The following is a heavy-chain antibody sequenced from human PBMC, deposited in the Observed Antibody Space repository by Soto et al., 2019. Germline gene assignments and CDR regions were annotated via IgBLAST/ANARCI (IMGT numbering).Heavy chain of an antibody. CDR2: IYSGGST. D-gene: IGHD3-22*01. V-gene: IGHV3-53*01. J-gene: IGHJ1*01. CDR3: ARDRVESGYPEYFQH. CDR1: GFTVSSNY. Sequence: EVQLVESGGGLIQPGGSLRLSCAASGFTVSSNYMSWVRQAPGKGLEWVSVIYSGGSTYYGDSVKGRFTSSRDNSKTTLYLQMNSLRAEDTAVYYCARDRVESGYPEYFQHWGQGTLVTVSS.